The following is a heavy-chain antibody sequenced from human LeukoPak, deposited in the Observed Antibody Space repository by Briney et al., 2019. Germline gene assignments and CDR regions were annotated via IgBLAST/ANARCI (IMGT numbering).Heavy chain of an antibody. V-gene: IGHV3-7*01. J-gene: IGHJ3*02. CDR3: ARAQDLIVVVPAAPHAFDI. D-gene: IGHD2-2*01. CDR1: GFTFSSYW. CDR2: IKQDGSEK. Sequence: GGSLRLSCAASGFTFSSYWMSWVRQAPGKGLEWVANIKQDGSEKYYVDSVKGRFTISRDNAKNSLYLQMNSLRAEDTAVYYCARAQDLIVVVPAAPHAFDIWGQGTMVTVSS.